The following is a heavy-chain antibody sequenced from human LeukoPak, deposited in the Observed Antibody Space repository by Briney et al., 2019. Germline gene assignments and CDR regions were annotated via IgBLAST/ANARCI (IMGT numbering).Heavy chain of an antibody. J-gene: IGHJ6*04. Sequence: GGSLRLSCVASGFTFSSYWMQWVRQAPGKGLEWVSRISSDGGTTNYADSMKGRFTVSRDNAKNSLYLQMNSLRAEDTAVYYCAELGITMIGGVWGKGTTVTISS. V-gene: IGHV3-74*01. CDR2: ISSDGGTT. CDR3: AELGITMIGGV. D-gene: IGHD3-10*02. CDR1: GFTFSSYW.